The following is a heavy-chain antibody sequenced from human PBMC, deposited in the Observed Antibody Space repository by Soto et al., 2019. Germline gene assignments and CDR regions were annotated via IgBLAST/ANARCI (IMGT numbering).Heavy chain of an antibody. J-gene: IGHJ6*02. Sequence: ASVPVSCKASGYTFTGYYMHWVRQAPGQGLEWMGWINPNSGGTNYAKKFQGRVTMTRDTSISTAYMELSRLRSDDTAVYYCAQIFGVVDGMDVWGQGTTVTVSS. CDR3: AQIFGVVDGMDV. V-gene: IGHV1-2*02. CDR2: INPNSGGT. CDR1: GYTFTGYY. D-gene: IGHD3-3*01.